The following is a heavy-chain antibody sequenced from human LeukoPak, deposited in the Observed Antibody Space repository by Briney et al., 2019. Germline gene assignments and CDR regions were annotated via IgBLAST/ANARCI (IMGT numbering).Heavy chain of an antibody. Sequence: ASVKVSCKASGYTFTGYYMHCVRQAPGQGLEWMGWINPNSGGTNYAQKFQGRVTMTRDTSISTAYMELSRLRSDDTAVYYCARDRGSGYVWNWFDPWGQGTLVTVSS. CDR1: GYTFTGYY. CDR2: INPNSGGT. D-gene: IGHD5-12*01. V-gene: IGHV1-2*02. J-gene: IGHJ5*02. CDR3: ARDRGSGYVWNWFDP.